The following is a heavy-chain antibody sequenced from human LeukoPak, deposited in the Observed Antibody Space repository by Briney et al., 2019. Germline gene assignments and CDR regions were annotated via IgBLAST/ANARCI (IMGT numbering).Heavy chain of an antibody. CDR2: VNPDGSYR. D-gene: IGHD3-16*01. CDR1: GLTFSNYW. V-gene: IGHV3-74*01. J-gene: IGHJ4*02. Sequence: QSGGSLRLSCAASGLTFSNYWIHWVRQAPGKGLEWVSRVNPDGSYRNYADSVKGRFTISRDNAKNSLYLQMNSLRAEDTAVYYCARDLFQGDFREFVPPQNYWGQGTLVTVSS. CDR3: ARDLFQGDFREFVPPQNY.